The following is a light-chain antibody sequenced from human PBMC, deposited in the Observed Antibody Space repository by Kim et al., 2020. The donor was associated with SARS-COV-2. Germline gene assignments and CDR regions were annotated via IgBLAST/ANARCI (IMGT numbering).Light chain of an antibody. CDR1: QSISSY. CDR3: QQSYSTPYT. Sequence: DIQMTQSPSSLSASVGDRVTITCRASQSISSYLNWYQQKPGKAPKLLIYAASSLQSGVPSRVSGSGSGTDFTLTISSLQPEDFATYYCQQSYSTPYTFGQVTKLEIK. V-gene: IGKV1-39*01. CDR2: AAS. J-gene: IGKJ2*01.